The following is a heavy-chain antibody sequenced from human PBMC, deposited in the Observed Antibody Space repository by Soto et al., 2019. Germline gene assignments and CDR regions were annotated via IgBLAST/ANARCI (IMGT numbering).Heavy chain of an antibody. CDR3: AKFRGPSYSYYYGMDV. D-gene: IGHD3-16*01. CDR1: GFTFGSYA. CDR2: ISGSGRTT. J-gene: IGHJ6*02. V-gene: IGHV3-23*01. Sequence: EVQLLESGGGLVQPGGSLRLSCAASGFTFGSYAMNWLRQAPGRGLECVSFISGSGRTTYYADSVKGRFTVSRDNSKNTLYLQMNSLRAEDTALYYCAKFRGPSYSYYYGMDVWGQGTTVTVSS.